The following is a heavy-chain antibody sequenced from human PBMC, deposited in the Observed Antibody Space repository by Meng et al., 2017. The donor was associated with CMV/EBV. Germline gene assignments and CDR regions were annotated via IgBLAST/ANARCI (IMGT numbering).Heavy chain of an antibody. J-gene: IGHJ5*02. V-gene: IGHV1-2*02. Sequence: ASVKVSCKTSGYTFTGYYIHWVRQAPGQRLEWMGWINPNTGGTNSPQKFQGRVTMTRDTSISTASMELSRLRSDDTAMYYCARVVGINIFGVLIPNWLDPWGQGTLVTVSS. CDR2: INPNTGGT. CDR3: ARVVGINIFGVLIPNWLDP. D-gene: IGHD3-3*02. CDR1: GYTFTGYY.